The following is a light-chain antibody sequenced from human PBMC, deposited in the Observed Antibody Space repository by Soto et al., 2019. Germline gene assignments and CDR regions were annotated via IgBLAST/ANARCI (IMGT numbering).Light chain of an antibody. CDR2: SNN. J-gene: IGLJ1*01. V-gene: IGLV1-44*01. CDR3: APWDDSLNGYV. CDR1: RWNVGSNA. Sequence: SVLTAPSGDSMTPGHCYAISCPRRRWNVGSNAVNWYQQLPGTAPTPLTYSNNERLSGVPDRFSGSKSGASASLAISGLQSEDEADYYCAPWDDSLNGYVFGTGTKATVL.